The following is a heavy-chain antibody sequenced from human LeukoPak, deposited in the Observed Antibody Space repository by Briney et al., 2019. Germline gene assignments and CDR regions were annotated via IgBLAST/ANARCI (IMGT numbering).Heavy chain of an antibody. V-gene: IGHV1-24*01. CDR1: GYTLTELS. CDR3: ATRHLVGAYSSGWGPSY. J-gene: IGHJ4*02. CDR2: FDPEDGET. D-gene: IGHD6-19*01. Sequence: GASVKVSCKVSGYTLTELSMHWVRQAPGKGLEWMGGFDPEDGETIYAQKFQGRVTMTEDTSTDTAYMELSSLRSEDTAVYYCATRHLVGAYSSGWGPSYWGQGTLVTVSS.